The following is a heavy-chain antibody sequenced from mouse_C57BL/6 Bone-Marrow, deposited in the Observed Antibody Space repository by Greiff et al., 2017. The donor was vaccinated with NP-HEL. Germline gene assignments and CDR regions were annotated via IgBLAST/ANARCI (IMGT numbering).Heavy chain of an antibody. CDR1: GYTFTDYE. CDR2: IDPETGGT. V-gene: IGHV1-15*01. CDR3: TRRGLRQVDY. J-gene: IGHJ2*01. D-gene: IGHD2-12*01. Sequence: VQLQQSGAELVRPGASVTLSCKASGYTFTDYEMHWVKQTPVHGLEWIGAIDPETGGTAYNQKFKGKAILTADKSSSTAYMELRSLTSEDSAVYYCTRRGLRQVDYWGQGTTLTVSS.